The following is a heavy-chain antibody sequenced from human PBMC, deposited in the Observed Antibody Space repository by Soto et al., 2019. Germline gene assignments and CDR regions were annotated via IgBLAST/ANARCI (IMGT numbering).Heavy chain of an antibody. CDR1: GYSFTSYW. J-gene: IGHJ4*02. D-gene: IGHD2-15*01. V-gene: IGHV5-51*01. CDR3: AASFSVYCSGGSCYSPYFYY. Sequence: GESLKISCKGSGYSFTSYWIGWVRQMPGKGLEWMGIIYPGDSDTRYSPSFQGQVTISADKSISTAYLQWSSLKASDTAMYYCAASFSVYCSGGSCYSPYFYYWGQGTLVTVSS. CDR2: IYPGDSDT.